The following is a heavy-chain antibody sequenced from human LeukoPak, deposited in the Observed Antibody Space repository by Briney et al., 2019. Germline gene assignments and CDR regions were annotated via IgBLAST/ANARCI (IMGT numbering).Heavy chain of an antibody. CDR2: ISGSGGST. V-gene: IGHV3-23*01. CDR3: AKGHDSAGSGYHDY. Sequence: GGSLRLSCAASGFTFSSYAMSWVRQAPGKGLEWVSAISGSGGSTYYADSVKGRFTISRDNSKNTLYLQMNSLRAEDTAVYYCAKGHDSAGSGYHDYWGQGTLVTVSS. J-gene: IGHJ4*02. CDR1: GFTFSSYA. D-gene: IGHD3-22*01.